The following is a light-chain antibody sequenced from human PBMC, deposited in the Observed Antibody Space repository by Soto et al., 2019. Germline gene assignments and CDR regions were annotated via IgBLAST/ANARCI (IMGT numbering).Light chain of an antibody. Sequence: QSVLTQPPSVSEAPRQRVTISCSGGSSNIGNNAVNWYQQVPRKAPKLLIYYDDLVASGVSDRFSGSKSDTSASLAISGLQSDDEAVYYCAAWDDSLNGWVFGGGTKLTVL. CDR1: SSNIGNNA. CDR2: YDD. CDR3: AAWDDSLNGWV. V-gene: IGLV1-36*01. J-gene: IGLJ3*02.